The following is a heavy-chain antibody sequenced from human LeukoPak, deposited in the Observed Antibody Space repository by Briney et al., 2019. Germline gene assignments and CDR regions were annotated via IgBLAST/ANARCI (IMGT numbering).Heavy chain of an antibody. Sequence: ASVKVSCKASGYTFTSYGISWVRQAPGQGLEWMEWISAYNGNTNYAQKLQGRVTMTTDTSTSTAYMELRSLRSDDTAVYYCAMIRTGIYYYYYGMDVWGQGTTVTVSS. CDR1: GYTFTSYG. V-gene: IGHV1-18*01. J-gene: IGHJ6*02. CDR2: ISAYNGNT. CDR3: AMIRTGIYYYYYGMDV. D-gene: IGHD3/OR15-3a*01.